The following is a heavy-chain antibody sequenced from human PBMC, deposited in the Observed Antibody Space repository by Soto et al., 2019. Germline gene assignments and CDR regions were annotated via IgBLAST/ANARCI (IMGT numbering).Heavy chain of an antibody. CDR3: ATLFPFDY. V-gene: IGHV4-39*01. J-gene: IGHJ4*02. Sequence: LSLTCTVSGGSISSSSYYWGWIRQPPGKGLEWIGSIYYSGSTYYNPSLKSRVTISVDTSKNQFSLKLSSVTAADTAVYYCATLFPFDYWGQGTLVTVSS. CDR2: IYYSGST. D-gene: IGHD2-21*01. CDR1: GGSISSSSYY.